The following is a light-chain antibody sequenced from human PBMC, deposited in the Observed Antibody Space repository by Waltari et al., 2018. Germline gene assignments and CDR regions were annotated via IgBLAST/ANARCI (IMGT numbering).Light chain of an antibody. CDR3: QQYDNWPPIT. J-gene: IGKJ2*01. Sequence: EIVMTQSPATLSVSTGERATLSCRASQNIRSNLAWYRQKPGQAPRLLIYGASFRATGIPARISGSGSGTEFTLTISSLQSEDFAVYYCQQYDNWPPITFGQGTKLEIK. V-gene: IGKV3-15*01. CDR2: GAS. CDR1: QNIRSN.